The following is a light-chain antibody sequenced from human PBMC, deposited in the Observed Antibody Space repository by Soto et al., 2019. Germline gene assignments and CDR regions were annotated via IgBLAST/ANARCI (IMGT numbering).Light chain of an antibody. Sequence: QSALTQPRSVSGSPGQSVTISCTGTSSDVGGYKYVSWIQQHPGRAPKLMIYDVNERPSGVPDRFSGSKSGNTASLTISGLQAEDEDDYYCCSYAGSFTWVFGGGTKLTVL. CDR2: DVN. CDR1: SSDVGGYKY. CDR3: CSYAGSFTWV. V-gene: IGLV2-11*01. J-gene: IGLJ3*02.